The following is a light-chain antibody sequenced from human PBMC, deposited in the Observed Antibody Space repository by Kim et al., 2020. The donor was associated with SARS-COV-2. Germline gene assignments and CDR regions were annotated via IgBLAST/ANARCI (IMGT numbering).Light chain of an antibody. V-gene: IGKV2-30*01. J-gene: IGKJ2*01. Sequence: LGQPASISCRSSQNLVYSDGNTYLHWFQQRPGQSPRRLIYDVSKRDAGVPDRFSGSGSGTHFTLKISRVEAEDIGVYYCMRGHENIFGQGTKLEI. CDR2: DVS. CDR3: MRGHENI. CDR1: QNLVYSDGNTY.